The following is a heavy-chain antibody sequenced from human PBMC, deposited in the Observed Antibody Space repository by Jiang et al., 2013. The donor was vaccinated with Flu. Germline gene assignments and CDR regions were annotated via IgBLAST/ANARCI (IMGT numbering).Heavy chain of an antibody. V-gene: IGHV4-61*02. D-gene: IGHD3-3*01. CDR1: GGSINSGTYY. J-gene: IGHJ3*02. CDR3: AREGLRFLEWTDGFDM. CDR2: IYVSGTT. Sequence: GSGLVKPSQTLSLTCTVSGGSINSGTYYWNWIRQPAGKGLEWIGRIYVSGTTNYNPSLKSRVTISLDTSKNQFSLKLSSVTAADTALYYCAREGLRFLEWTDGFDMWGQGTRVTVSS.